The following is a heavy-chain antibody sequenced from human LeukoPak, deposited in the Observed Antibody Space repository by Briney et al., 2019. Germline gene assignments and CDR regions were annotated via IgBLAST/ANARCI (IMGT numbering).Heavy chain of an antibody. CDR3: ARTVRGVINTNSYYYMDV. D-gene: IGHD3-10*01. J-gene: IGHJ6*03. Sequence: ASVKVSCKASGYSLTSYGINWVRQAPGQGLEWMGWISAYNGNTNYAQKLQGRVTMTTDTCTGTAYMELRSLRSDDTAVYYCARTVRGVINTNSYYYMDVWGKGTTVIVSS. CDR2: ISAYNGNT. V-gene: IGHV1-18*01. CDR1: GYSLTSYG.